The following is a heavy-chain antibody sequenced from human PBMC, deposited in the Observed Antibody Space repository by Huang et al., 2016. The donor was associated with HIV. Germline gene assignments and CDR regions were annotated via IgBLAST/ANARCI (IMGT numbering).Heavy chain of an antibody. CDR3: ATKTAAMDI. Sequence: VESGGRLVQPGGSIRLSCVGSTFRFGAYWMSWVRQSPGKGLEWVANIKKDESEKDYVDSVKGRFNISRDNAKKVLFLGMNNVRVEDTATYYCATKTAAMDIWGQGTTVTVS. CDR2: IKKDESEK. V-gene: IGHV3-7*01. CDR1: TFRFGAYW. J-gene: IGHJ6*02. D-gene: IGHD1-7*01.